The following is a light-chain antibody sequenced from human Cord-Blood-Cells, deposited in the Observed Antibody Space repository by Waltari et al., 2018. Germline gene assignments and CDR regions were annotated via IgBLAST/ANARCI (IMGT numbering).Light chain of an antibody. J-gene: IGLJ3*02. V-gene: IGLV1-44*01. CDR1: SSNIGSNT. CDR3: AAWDDSLNGPV. Sequence: QSVLTQPPSASGTPGQRVTISCSGSSSNIGSNTVNWHQQLPGTAPKLLIYSNKQRPSGVPDRFSGSKSGTSASLAISGLQSEDEADYYCAAWDDSLNGPVFGGGTKLTVL. CDR2: SNK.